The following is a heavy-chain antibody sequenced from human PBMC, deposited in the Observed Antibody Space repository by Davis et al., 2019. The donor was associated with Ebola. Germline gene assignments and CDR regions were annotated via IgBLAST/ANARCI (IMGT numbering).Heavy chain of an antibody. CDR2: TYYKAKWYN. J-gene: IGHJ4*02. CDR1: GDSVSGRSGA. D-gene: IGHD3-16*01. Sequence: PSETLSLTCAISGDSVSGRSGAWNWIRQSPSRGLEWLGRTYYKAKWYNDSAPSVRGRITINPDTSKNQFSLHLNSVTPEDTAVYYCARVSWGLSKAFDNWGQGTLVTVSS. CDR3: ARVSWGLSKAFDN. V-gene: IGHV6-1*01.